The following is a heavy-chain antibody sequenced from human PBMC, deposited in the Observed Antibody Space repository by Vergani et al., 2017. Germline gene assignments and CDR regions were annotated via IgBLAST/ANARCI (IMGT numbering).Heavy chain of an antibody. CDR1: GHTFSNYH. D-gene: IGHD3-9*01. CDR3: ARGDSGTLTGYHS. CDR2: INPSGGHT. Sequence: VQVVRAGAEVKKSGASVNVPCKPSGHTFSNYHMHWVRQDPGKGRGWMGLINPSGGHTNYAPKFQGRATMTRDTSTSTVYMELSSLGSEDTAIYFCARGDSGTLTGYHSWGQGTLVTVSS. J-gene: IGHJ4*02. V-gene: IGHV1-46*03.